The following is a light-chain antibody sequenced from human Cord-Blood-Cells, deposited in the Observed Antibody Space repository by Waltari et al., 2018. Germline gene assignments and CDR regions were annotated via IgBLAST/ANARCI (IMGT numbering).Light chain of an antibody. V-gene: IGLV2-23*01. CDR2: EGS. Sequence: QSALTQPASVSGSPGQSITISCTGTSSYVGSYNLVSWYQQHPGKASKLMIYEGSKRPAGVPHRFSGSKSGKTASLTFSGLQAEDEADYYCCSYAGSSTWVFGGGPKLTVL. CDR1: SSYVGSYNL. CDR3: CSYAGSSTWV. J-gene: IGLJ3*02.